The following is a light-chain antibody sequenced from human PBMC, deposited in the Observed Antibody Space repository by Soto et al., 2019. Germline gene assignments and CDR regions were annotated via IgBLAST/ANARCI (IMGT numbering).Light chain of an antibody. Sequence: DIQMTQSPSSLSASVGDRVTITCRASQGISNSLAWYQQKPGKVPKLLIYAASTLQSGLPSRFSGSGSETDFTPIISSLQPEDFATYYCQKYNSAPRTFGPGTNVEIK. CDR3: QKYNSAPRT. J-gene: IGKJ1*01. V-gene: IGKV1-27*01. CDR2: AAS. CDR1: QGISNS.